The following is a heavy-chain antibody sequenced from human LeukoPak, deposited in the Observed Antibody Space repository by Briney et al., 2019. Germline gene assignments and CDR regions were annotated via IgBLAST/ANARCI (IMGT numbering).Heavy chain of an antibody. J-gene: IGHJ4*02. D-gene: IGHD3-10*01. V-gene: IGHV1-69*04. CDR1: GGTFSSYA. CDR3: AREGDASSGSYYLDY. CDR2: IIPIFGIA. Sequence: GASVKVSCKASGGTFSSYAISWVRQAPGQGLEWMGRIIPIFGIANYAQKFQGRVTITADKSTSTAYMELSSLRSEDTAVYYCAREGDASSGSYYLDYWGQGTLVTVSS.